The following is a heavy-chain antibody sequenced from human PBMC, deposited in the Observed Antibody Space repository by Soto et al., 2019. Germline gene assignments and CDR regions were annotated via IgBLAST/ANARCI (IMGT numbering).Heavy chain of an antibody. CDR2: ILSKAGNYAT. CDR3: IRGGSPYYYDY. V-gene: IGHV3-73*01. CDR1: GFIFSGSA. J-gene: IGHJ4*02. Sequence: EVQLVESGGGLVQPGGSLKLSCAASGFIFSGSAVHWVRQASGKGLEWVGRILSKAGNYATAYPASMKGRFTIPRDDPANTAFLQMNSLKTEDTAVYYCIRGGSPYYYDYWGQGTLFAVSA.